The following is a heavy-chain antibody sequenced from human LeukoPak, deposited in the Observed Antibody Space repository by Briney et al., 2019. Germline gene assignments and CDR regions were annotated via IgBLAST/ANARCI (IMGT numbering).Heavy chain of an antibody. CDR3: TTGGGVYDYVSLH. D-gene: IGHD3-16*01. Sequence: GGSLRLSCAASGFTFNLYAMSWVRQAPGTGLEWVSVISGSDSNTYYTDSVKGRFTISRDNSRNTLYLQMNSLKSEDTAVYYCTTGGGVYDYVSLHWGQGTLVTVSS. J-gene: IGHJ1*01. V-gene: IGHV3-23*01. CDR2: ISGSDSNT. CDR1: GFTFNLYA.